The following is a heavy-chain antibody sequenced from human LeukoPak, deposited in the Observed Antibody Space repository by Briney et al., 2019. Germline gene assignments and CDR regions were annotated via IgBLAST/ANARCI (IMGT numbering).Heavy chain of an antibody. CDR3: AKDHLGFPANYFDY. J-gene: IGHJ4*02. CDR1: GFTFSSYA. D-gene: IGHD3-10*01. CDR2: ISGSGGST. Sequence: GGSLRLSCAASGFTFSSYAMSWVRQAPGKGLEWVSAISGSGGSTYYADSVKGRLTISRDNSKNTLYLQMSSLRAEDTAVYYCAKDHLGFPANYFDYWGQGTLVTVSS. V-gene: IGHV3-23*01.